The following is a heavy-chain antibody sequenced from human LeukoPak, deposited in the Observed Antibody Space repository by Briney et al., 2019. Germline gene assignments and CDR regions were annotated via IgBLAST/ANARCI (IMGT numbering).Heavy chain of an antibody. CDR2: IYIGGST. CDR3: AISTGYTYIFDY. J-gene: IGHJ4*02. CDR1: GFTFSDYY. D-gene: IGHD5-18*01. Sequence: GGSLRLSCAASGFTFSDYYMSWIRQAPGKGLEWVSLIYIGGSTYYADSVKGRFTISRDNSNNTLYLQMNSLRAEDTAVYYCAISTGYTYIFDYWGQGTLVTVSS. V-gene: IGHV3-53*01.